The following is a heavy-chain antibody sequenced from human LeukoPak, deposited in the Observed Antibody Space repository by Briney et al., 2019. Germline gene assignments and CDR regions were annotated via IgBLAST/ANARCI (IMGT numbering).Heavy chain of an antibody. J-gene: IGHJ1*01. D-gene: IGHD3-16*02. CDR1: GGTFSSYA. V-gene: IGHV1-69*13. CDR2: IIPIFGTA. Sequence: SVKVSCKASGGTFSSYAISWVRQPPGQGLEWMGGIIPIFGTANYAQKFQGRVTITADESTSTAYMELSSLRSEDTAVYYCAIPYYDYVWGSYRLEYFQHWGQGTLVTVSS. CDR3: AIPYYDYVWGSYRLEYFQH.